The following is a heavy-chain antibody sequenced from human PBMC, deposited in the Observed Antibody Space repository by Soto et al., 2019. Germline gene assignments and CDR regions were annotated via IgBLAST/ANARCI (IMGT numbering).Heavy chain of an antibody. CDR3: ARAFSSAKGLVDY. D-gene: IGHD6-6*01. J-gene: IGHJ4*02. CDR2: INPNSGGT. V-gene: IGHV1-2*02. Sequence: QVQLVQSGAEVKKPGASVKVSCKASGYTFTGYYMHWVRQAPGQGLEWMGWINPNSGGTNYAQQFQGRVTMTRDTSISTAYMELSRLRSDDTAVYYWARAFSSAKGLVDYWGQGTLVTVSS. CDR1: GYTFTGYY.